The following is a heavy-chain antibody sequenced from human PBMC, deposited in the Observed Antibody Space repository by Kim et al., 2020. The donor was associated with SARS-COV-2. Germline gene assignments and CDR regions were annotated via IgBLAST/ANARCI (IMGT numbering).Heavy chain of an antibody. Sequence: SETLSLTCTVSGGSISSRSYYWGWIRQPPGKGLEWIGNIYYDGSTYYNPSLQSRVTISVDTSKNQFSLKLSSVTAADTAVYYCARDSGDYPHVAFNIWGQGTKVTVSS. J-gene: IGHJ3*02. CDR2: IYYDGST. V-gene: IGHV4-39*02. D-gene: IGHD3-22*01. CDR3: ARDSGDYPHVAFNI. CDR1: GGSISSRSYY.